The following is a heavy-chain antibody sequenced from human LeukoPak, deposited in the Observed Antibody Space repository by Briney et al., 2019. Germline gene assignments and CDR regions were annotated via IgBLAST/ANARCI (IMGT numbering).Heavy chain of an antibody. CDR2: AYYSGST. CDR1: DVSVTTRDSY. CDR3: VRDSPYSSGWYRFFDL. Sequence: SETLSLTCTVSDVSVTTRDSYWGWIRQPPGKGLEWIGSAYYSGSTYFNPSLKSRLSISVDTSKNQFSLRLTSVTAADTAVYYCVRDSPYSSGWYRFFDLWGRGTLVTVTS. D-gene: IGHD6-19*01. J-gene: IGHJ2*01. V-gene: IGHV4-39*07.